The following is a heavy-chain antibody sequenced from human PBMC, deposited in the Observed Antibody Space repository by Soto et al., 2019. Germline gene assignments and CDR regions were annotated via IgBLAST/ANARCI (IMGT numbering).Heavy chain of an antibody. Sequence: QITLKESGPTLVKPTQTLTLTCTFSGFSLSTSKVGVGWIRQPPGKALEWLALIYWDDDKRYSPSLNSRLTIXXDPSKNQVVLTMTNMDPVDTATYYCAHTYPPAFDIWGQGTMVTVSS. CDR2: IYWDDDK. J-gene: IGHJ3*02. CDR1: GFSLSTSKVG. V-gene: IGHV2-5*02. D-gene: IGHD3-16*01. CDR3: AHTYPPAFDI.